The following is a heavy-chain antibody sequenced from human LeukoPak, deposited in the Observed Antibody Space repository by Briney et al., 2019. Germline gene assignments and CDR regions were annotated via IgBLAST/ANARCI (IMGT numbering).Heavy chain of an antibody. D-gene: IGHD5-12*01. J-gene: IGHJ4*02. Sequence: GRSLRLSCAASGFTFSSYAMHWVRQAPGKGLEWVAVISYDGSNKYYADSVKGRFTISRDNSKNTLYLQMNSLRAEDTAVYYCARDKGGMATMGYFDYWGQGTLVTVSS. CDR2: ISYDGSNK. V-gene: IGHV3-30-3*01. CDR3: ARDKGGMATMGYFDY. CDR1: GFTFSSYA.